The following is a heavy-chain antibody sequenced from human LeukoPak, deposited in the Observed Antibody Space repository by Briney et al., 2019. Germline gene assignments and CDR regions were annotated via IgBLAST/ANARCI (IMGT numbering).Heavy chain of an antibody. CDR1: GFTFSSYG. Sequence: PGGSLRLSCAASGFTFSSYGMSWVRQASGKGLEWASAISGSGGSTYYADSVKGRFTISRDNAKNSLYLQMNSLRAEDTAVYYCAELGITMIGGVWGKGTTVTISS. CDR2: ISGSGGST. D-gene: IGHD3-10*02. CDR3: AELGITMIGGV. J-gene: IGHJ6*04. V-gene: IGHV3-23*01.